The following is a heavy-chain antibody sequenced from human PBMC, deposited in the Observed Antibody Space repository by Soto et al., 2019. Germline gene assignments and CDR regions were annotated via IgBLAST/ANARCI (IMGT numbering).Heavy chain of an antibody. Sequence: SETLSLTGTVSVDSISSYYWSWIRQPPGMGLEWIGYIYYSGSTTYNPSLKSRLTISVDTSKNQFSLKLSSVTAADTAVYHCARVGSYCSGGSCYSGFDYWGQGTLVTVSS. CDR2: IYYSGST. V-gene: IGHV4-59*01. CDR1: VDSISSYY. D-gene: IGHD2-15*01. CDR3: ARVGSYCSGGSCYSGFDY. J-gene: IGHJ4*02.